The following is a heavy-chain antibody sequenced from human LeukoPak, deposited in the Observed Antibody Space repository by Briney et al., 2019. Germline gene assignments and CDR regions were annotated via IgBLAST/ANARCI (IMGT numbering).Heavy chain of an antibody. D-gene: IGHD3-22*01. Sequence: PGGSLRLSCAASGFTFSSYAMSWVRQAPGKGLEWVSAISGSGGSTYYADSVKGRFTISRDNSKNTLYLQMNSLRAEDTAVYYCAKGVDYYDSSGYLTGFWGQGTLVTVSS. CDR1: GFTFSSYA. CDR3: AKGVDYYDSSGYLTGF. V-gene: IGHV3-23*01. J-gene: IGHJ4*02. CDR2: ISGSGGST.